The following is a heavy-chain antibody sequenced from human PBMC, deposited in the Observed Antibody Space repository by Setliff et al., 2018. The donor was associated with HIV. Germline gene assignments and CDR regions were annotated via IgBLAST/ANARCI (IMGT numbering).Heavy chain of an antibody. V-gene: IGHV3-15*01. CDR1: GFTFSNAW. Sequence: GGSLRLSCAASGFTFSNAWMSWVRQAPGKGLEWVGRIKSKTDGGTTDYAAPVKGRFTISRDDSKNTLYLQMNSLKTEDTAVYYCTTAQYYYDSSGYYGNYYYYMDVWGKGTTGTVS. CDR2: IKSKTDGGTT. CDR3: TTAQYYYDSSGYYGNYYYYMDV. D-gene: IGHD3-22*01. J-gene: IGHJ6*03.